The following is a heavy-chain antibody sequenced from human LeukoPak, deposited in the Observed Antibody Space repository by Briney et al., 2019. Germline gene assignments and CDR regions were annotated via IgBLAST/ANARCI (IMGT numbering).Heavy chain of an antibody. CDR3: AKEGQGGNYYYYGMDV. D-gene: IGHD1-1*01. Sequence: GGSLRLSCAASGFTFSSYGMHWVRQAPGKGLEWVAVISYDGSNKYYADSVKGRFTISRDNSKNTLYLQMNSLRAEDTAVYYCAKEGQGGNYYYYGMDVWGQGTTVTVSS. CDR1: GFTFSSYG. V-gene: IGHV3-30*18. J-gene: IGHJ6*02. CDR2: ISYDGSNK.